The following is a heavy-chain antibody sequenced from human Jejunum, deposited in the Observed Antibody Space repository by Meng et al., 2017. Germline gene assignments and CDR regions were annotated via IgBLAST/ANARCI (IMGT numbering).Heavy chain of an antibody. CDR1: GFTFSSYG. CDR3: AKELGARLPFDY. CDR2: LSGSGGNT. D-gene: IGHD1-26*01. Sequence: EVRLVGAGGGLVQPGGSLRLSCAASGFTFSSYGMGWVRQAPGKGLEWVSALSGSGGNTYYADSVKGRFTISRDNSKNTLYLQMNSLTAEDTALYYCAKELGARLPFDYWGQGTLVTVSS. J-gene: IGHJ4*02. V-gene: IGHV3-23*04.